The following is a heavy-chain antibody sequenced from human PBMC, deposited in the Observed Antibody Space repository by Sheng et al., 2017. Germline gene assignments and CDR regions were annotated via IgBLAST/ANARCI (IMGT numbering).Heavy chain of an antibody. CDR2: IHTNGNT. J-gene: IGHJ4*02. Sequence: VQLQQWGAGLLKPSETLSLTCAVYGGSFSGYYWSWVRQAPGMGLEWLSLIHTNGNTYYTDSVKGRFTISRDISKNTLYLQMNSLRAEDTALYYCARDHEGRPFDDWGQGTLVTVSS. V-gene: IGHV3-53*01. CDR3: ARDHEGRPFDD. CDR1: GGSFSGYY. D-gene: IGHD3-10*01.